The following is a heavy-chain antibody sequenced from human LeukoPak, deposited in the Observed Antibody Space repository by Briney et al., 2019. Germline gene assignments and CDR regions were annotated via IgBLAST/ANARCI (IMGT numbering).Heavy chain of an antibody. CDR1: GGSVSSYY. CDR2: IFYSGST. D-gene: IGHD1/OR15-1a*01. Sequence: SETLSLTCTVSGGSVSSYYWSWIRQPPGKGLEWIGYIFYSGSTNCNPSLKSRVTISVDTSKNQFSLKLGSVTAADTAVYYCARQYPLRYNWNTRYYYYYYYMDVWGKGTTVTVSS. V-gene: IGHV4-59*02. CDR3: ARQYPLRYNWNTRYYYYYYYMDV. J-gene: IGHJ6*03.